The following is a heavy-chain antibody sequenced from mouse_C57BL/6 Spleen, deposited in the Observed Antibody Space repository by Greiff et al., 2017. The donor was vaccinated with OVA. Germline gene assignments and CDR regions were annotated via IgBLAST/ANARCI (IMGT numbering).Heavy chain of an antibody. J-gene: IGHJ4*01. CDR1: GFSLTSYG. CDR2: IWSGGST. Sequence: VQLVESGPGLVQPSQSLSITCTVSGFSLTSYGVHWVRQSPGKGLEWLGVIWSGGSTAYNAAFISRLSIIKDNSKSQVFIKMNSLQADDTARDYCARRNGVYAMDYWGQGTSVTVSS. V-gene: IGHV2-2*01. CDR3: ARRNGVYAMDY.